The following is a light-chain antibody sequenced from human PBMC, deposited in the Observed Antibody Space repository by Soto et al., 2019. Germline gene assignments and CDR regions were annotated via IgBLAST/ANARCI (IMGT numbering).Light chain of an antibody. J-gene: IGKJ5*01. V-gene: IGKV3D-15*01. CDR3: HQYNNWLLT. CDR2: GAS. CDR1: HSVSGN. Sequence: EIVMTQSPATLSVSPGERATLSCRASHSVSGNLAWYQQKPGQAPRLLIYGASTRATGIPVRFSGSGSGTEFSLTINSLQSEDLAVYYCHQYNNWLLTFGQGTRLEIK.